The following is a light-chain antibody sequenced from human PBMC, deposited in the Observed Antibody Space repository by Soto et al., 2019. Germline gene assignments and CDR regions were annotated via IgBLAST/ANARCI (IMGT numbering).Light chain of an antibody. Sequence: EIVMTQSPSTLSVCPGERATLSCGASQSVSSSLAWYQQKPGQAPRLLIYGESTRATGIPARFSGSGSGTDFTLTVSRLEPEDFAVYYCQQYGSSPRTFGQGTKVDNK. V-gene: IGKV3-20*01. CDR2: GES. CDR1: QSVSSS. J-gene: IGKJ1*01. CDR3: QQYGSSPRT.